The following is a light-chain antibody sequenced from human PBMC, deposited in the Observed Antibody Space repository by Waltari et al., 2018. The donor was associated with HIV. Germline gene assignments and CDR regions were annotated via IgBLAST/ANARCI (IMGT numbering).Light chain of an antibody. Sequence: ERVLTPSPVTLFLSPGERATLSCTASQNIGNNLAWYQYKPGQAPRLLLYGASTRATGIPARFSGGGSATEFTLTIDNLQSADSAFYYCQHYNTWPYTFGRGTKLVI. CDR1: QNIGNN. V-gene: IGKV3-15*01. J-gene: IGKJ2*01. CDR3: QHYNTWPYT. CDR2: GAS.